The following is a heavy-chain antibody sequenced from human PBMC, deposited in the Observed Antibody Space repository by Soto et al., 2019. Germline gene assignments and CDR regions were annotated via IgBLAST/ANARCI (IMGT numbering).Heavy chain of an antibody. J-gene: IGHJ5*02. CDR3: ARGAGYCTGGSCYGRDWFDP. V-gene: IGHV3-53*01. CDR2: IYVGVTT. Sequence: EVQLVESGGGLIQPGGSLTLSYAASGVSVSGDYMTWVRQAPGKGLEWVSVIYVGVTTSYAESVKGRFIVSRDNSKNTLYLHMNSLRVEDTAVYYCARGAGYCTGGSCYGRDWFDPWGQGVLVTVST. D-gene: IGHD2-15*01. CDR1: GVSVSGDY.